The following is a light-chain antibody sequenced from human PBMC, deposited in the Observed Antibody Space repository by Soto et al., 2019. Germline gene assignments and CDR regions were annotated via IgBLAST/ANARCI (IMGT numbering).Light chain of an antibody. V-gene: IGLV2-14*01. CDR1: SSDVGGYNY. J-gene: IGLJ3*02. CDR3: SSYTSSRV. Sequence: QSSLTQPASVSGSPGQWITISCTGTSSDVGGYNYVSWYQQHPGKAPKLMIYEVSNRPSGVSNRFSGSKSGNTASLTISGLQAEDEADYYCSSYTSSRVFGGGTKLTVL. CDR2: EVS.